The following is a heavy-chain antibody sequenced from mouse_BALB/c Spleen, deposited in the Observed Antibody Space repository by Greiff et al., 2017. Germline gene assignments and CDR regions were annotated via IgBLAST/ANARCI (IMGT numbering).Heavy chain of an antibody. CDR2: IWSGGST. J-gene: IGHJ3*01. CDR1: GFSLTSYG. D-gene: IGHD2-3*01. CDR3: ARPSDGYSFAY. V-gene: IGHV2-2*02. Sequence: VQLQQSGPGLVQPSQSLSITCTVSGFSLTSYGVHWVRQSPGKGLEWLGVIWSGGSTDYNAAFISRLSISKDNSKSQVFFKMNSLQANDTAIYYCARPSDGYSFAYWGQGTLVTVSA.